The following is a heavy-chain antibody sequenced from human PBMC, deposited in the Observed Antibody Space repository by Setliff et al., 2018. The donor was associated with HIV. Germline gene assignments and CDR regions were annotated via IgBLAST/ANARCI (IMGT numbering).Heavy chain of an antibody. D-gene: IGHD6-13*01. CDR1: GGSISRYY. CDR3: ARVIAAAGFYYYYYMDV. V-gene: IGHV4-4*07. Sequence: SETLSLTCPVSGGSISRYYWSWIRQPAGKGLEWIGRIYTSGSTNYNPSLKSRVTMSVDTSKNQFSLKLSSVTAADTAVYYWARVIAAAGFYYYYYMDVWGKGTTVTVSS. J-gene: IGHJ6*03. CDR2: IYTSGST.